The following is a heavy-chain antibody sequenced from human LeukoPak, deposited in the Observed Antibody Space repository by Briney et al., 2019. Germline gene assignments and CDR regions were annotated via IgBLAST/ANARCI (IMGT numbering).Heavy chain of an antibody. J-gene: IGHJ4*02. CDR1: GGSIRSSSYY. Sequence: SETLSLTCTVSGGSIRSSSYYWGWIRQPPGKGLEWIGSIFHNGYTFYNPSLTSRLTISVDTPKSQFSLRLRSVTAADTAVYYCARDSSGYDGGEPYYFDYWGQGTLVTVSS. CDR3: ARDSSGYDGGEPYYFDY. CDR2: IFHNGYT. D-gene: IGHD3-22*01. V-gene: IGHV4-39*07.